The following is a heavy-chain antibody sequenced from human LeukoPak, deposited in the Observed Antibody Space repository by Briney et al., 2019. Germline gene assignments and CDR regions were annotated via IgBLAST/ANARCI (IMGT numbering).Heavy chain of an antibody. V-gene: IGHV3-30*17. J-gene: IGHJ3*02. CDR2: ISKDGSKT. CDR1: GFTFSDHV. CDR3: AKDAGTIWNSKHAPFDI. D-gene: IGHD1-7*01. Sequence: GGSLRLSCAASGFTFSDHVMHWVRQAPGMGLEWVAVISKDGSKTFYAGSVEGRFTFSRDNSENTLYLQMNYLKPEDTAVYYCAKDAGTIWNSKHAPFDIWGQGTMVTVSS.